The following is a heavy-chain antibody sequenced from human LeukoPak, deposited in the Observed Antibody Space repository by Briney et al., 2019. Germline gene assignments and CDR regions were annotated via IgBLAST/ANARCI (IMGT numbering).Heavy chain of an antibody. CDR3: ARDRCSSTSCYRGNWFDP. Sequence: PGGSLRLSCAASGFTFSSYSMNWVRQAPGKGLEWVSVIYSGGSTYYADSVKGRFTISRDNSKNTLYLQMNSLRAEDTAVYYCARDRCSSTSCYRGNWFDPWGQGTLVTVSS. CDR1: GFTFSSYS. D-gene: IGHD2-2*02. CDR2: IYSGGST. V-gene: IGHV3-66*01. J-gene: IGHJ5*02.